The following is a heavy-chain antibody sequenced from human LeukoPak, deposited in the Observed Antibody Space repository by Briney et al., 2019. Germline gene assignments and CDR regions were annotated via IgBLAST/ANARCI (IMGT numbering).Heavy chain of an antibody. CDR2: IIPIFGTA. J-gene: IGHJ4*02. Sequence: AASVKVSCKASGGTFSSYAISWVRQAPGQGLEWMGGIIPIFGTANYAQKFQGRVTITADESKSTAYMELSSLRSEDTAVYYCARTGAADSYGPPYYFDYWGQGTLVTVSS. CDR1: GGTFSSYA. CDR3: ARTGAADSYGPPYYFDY. V-gene: IGHV1-69*13. D-gene: IGHD5-18*01.